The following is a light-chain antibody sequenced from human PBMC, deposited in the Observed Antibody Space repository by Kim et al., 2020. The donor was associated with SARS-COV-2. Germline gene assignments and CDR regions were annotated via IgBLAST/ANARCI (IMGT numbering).Light chain of an antibody. CDR2: EVT. J-gene: IGLJ1*01. V-gene: IGLV2-18*02. Sequence: GQSVTTACTGTSSDVGRYNRVSWYQQPPGTAPKLMIYEVTNRPSGVPDRFSGSKSGNTASLTISGLQAEDEADYYCSSYTSISTYVFGPGTKVTVL. CDR1: SSDVGRYNR. CDR3: SSYTSISTYV.